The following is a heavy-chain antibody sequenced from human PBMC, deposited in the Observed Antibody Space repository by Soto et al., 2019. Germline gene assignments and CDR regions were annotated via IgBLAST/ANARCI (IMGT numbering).Heavy chain of an antibody. V-gene: IGHV3-33*02. CDR2: AWYVDKT. J-gene: IGHJ6*01. CDR3: ARVRNNNDKRLDV. Sequence: GGSRRLPCVASGITFVAHGFHWCRQAPGQGWEWVALAWYVDKTFYADSVRGRFIISRDTSTNTLFLEMKSLRVEDTAVYFCARVRNNNDKRLDVWGQGT. CDR1: GITFVAHG. D-gene: IGHD2-8*01.